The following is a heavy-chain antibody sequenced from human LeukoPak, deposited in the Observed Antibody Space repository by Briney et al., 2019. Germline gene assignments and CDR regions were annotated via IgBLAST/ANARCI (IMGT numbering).Heavy chain of an antibody. D-gene: IGHD3-3*01. J-gene: IGHJ4*02. CDR2: IRGSGGDT. CDR1: GFTFSSYP. Sequence: PGGSLRLSCAASGFTFSSYPMSWVRQAPGKGLEWVSAIRGSGGDTYYADSVKGRFTISRDNSKNTLYLQMNSLRAEDTAVYYCAKDALYDFWSGFRQYYFDYWGQGTLVTVSS. CDR3: AKDALYDFWSGFRQYYFDY. V-gene: IGHV3-23*01.